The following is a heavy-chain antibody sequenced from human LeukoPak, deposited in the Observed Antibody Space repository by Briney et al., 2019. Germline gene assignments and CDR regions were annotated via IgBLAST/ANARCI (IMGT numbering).Heavy chain of an antibody. V-gene: IGHV3-30*18. CDR3: AKDGGDGSGSYPDY. D-gene: IGHD3-10*01. CDR1: GFTFSSYG. Sequence: PGRSLRLSCAAYGFTFSSYGMHWVRQAPGKGLEWGAVISYDGSNKYYADSVKGRFTISRDNSKNTLYLQMNSLRAEDTAVYYCAKDGGDGSGSYPDYWGQGTLVTVSS. J-gene: IGHJ4*02. CDR2: ISYDGSNK.